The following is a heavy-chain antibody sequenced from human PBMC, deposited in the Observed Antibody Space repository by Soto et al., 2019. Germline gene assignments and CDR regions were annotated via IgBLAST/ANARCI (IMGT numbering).Heavy chain of an antibody. CDR3: ARTRLRGAFNI. D-gene: IGHD2-21*02. CDR2: ISASTGNT. V-gene: IGHV1-18*01. J-gene: IGHJ3*02. CDR1: GYTFTIYA. Sequence: QIQLVQSGAEVKKPGASVKVSCKASGYTFTIYAIGWVRQAPGQGLEWVGWISASTGNTNSAEKLQDRVTMTTDTSTSTAYLELRSLRSDDTAVYYCARTRLRGAFNIWGQGTMVTVSS.